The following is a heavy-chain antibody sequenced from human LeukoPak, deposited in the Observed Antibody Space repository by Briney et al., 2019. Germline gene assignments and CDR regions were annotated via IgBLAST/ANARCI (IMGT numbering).Heavy chain of an antibody. CDR1: GYTFTGYY. J-gene: IGHJ5*02. CDR2: INPSSGGT. Sequence: ASVKVSCKASGYTFTGYYMHWVRQAPGQGLEWMGWINPSSGGTNYAQKFQGRVTMTRDTSISTAYMELSRLRSDDTAVYYCARVGVPRMLANWFDPWGQGTLVTVSS. V-gene: IGHV1-2*02. D-gene: IGHD2-8*01. CDR3: ARVGVPRMLANWFDP.